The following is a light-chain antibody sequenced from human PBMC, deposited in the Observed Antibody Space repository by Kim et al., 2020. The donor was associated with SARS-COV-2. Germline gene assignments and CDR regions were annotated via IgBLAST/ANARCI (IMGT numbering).Light chain of an antibody. Sequence: DVVMTQSPLSLPVTLGQPASISCRSSQSLVHSDGNTYLTWFHQRPGQSPRHLIYRVSNRDSGVPDRFSGSGSGTDFTLKISRVEAEDVGLYYCMQGTQWPPYTFGQGTKLEI. J-gene: IGKJ2*01. CDR2: RVS. CDR3: MQGTQWPPYT. V-gene: IGKV2-30*02. CDR1: QSLVHSDGNTY.